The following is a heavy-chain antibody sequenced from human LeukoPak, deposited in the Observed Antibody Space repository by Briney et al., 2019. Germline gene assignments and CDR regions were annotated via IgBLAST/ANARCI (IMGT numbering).Heavy chain of an antibody. V-gene: IGHV6-1*01. Sequence: SQTLSLTCAISGDXVSTNSAAWNWIRQSPSRGLEWLGRTYYRSKWSHDYAPSVQSRITINPDTSKNQFSLHLNSVTPEDTAVYYCARGNRDFDSWGQGTLVTVSS. CDR1: GDXVSTNSAA. CDR3: ARGNRDFDS. D-gene: IGHD2-21*02. CDR2: TYYRSKWSH. J-gene: IGHJ5*01.